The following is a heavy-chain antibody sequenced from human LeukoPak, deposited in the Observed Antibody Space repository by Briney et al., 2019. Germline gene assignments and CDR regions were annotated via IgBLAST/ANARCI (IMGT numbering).Heavy chain of an antibody. V-gene: IGHV1-18*04. J-gene: IGHJ4*02. CDR3: ARVGSLDLYYFDY. CDR1: GYTFTSYY. CDR2: ISAYNGNT. D-gene: IGHD3-16*01. Sequence: GASVNVSCKASGYTFTSYYMHWVRQAPGQGLEWMGWISAYNGNTNYAQKLQGRVTMTTDTSTSTAYMELRSLRSDDTAVYYCARVGSLDLYYFDYWGQGTLVTVSS.